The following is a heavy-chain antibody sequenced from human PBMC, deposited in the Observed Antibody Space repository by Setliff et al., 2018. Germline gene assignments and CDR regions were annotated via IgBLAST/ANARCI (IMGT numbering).Heavy chain of an antibody. J-gene: IGHJ4*02. CDR3: ARVYAYSYGFDY. D-gene: IGHD3-16*01. Sequence: GGSLRLSCAASGFTFRSYWMSWVRQAPGKGLEWVGRIRNKDNSYTTEYAASVKGRFTISRDDSKNSLYLQMNGLKTEDRAVYYCARVYAYSYGFDYWGQGTPVTVSS. V-gene: IGHV3-72*01. CDR2: IRNKDNSYTT. CDR1: GFTFRSYW.